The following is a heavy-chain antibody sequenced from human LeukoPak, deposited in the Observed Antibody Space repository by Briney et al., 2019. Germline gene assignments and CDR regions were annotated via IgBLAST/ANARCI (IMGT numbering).Heavy chain of an antibody. CDR3: AGNYGIAVAGTLDY. Sequence: GGSLRLSCAASGFTFSSYAMGWVRQAPGKGLEWVSTISGSGGSTYYADSVKGRFTISRDNSKNTVHLQMNSLRAEDTAVYYCAGNYGIAVAGTLDYWGQGTLVTVSS. J-gene: IGHJ4*02. CDR2: ISGSGGST. D-gene: IGHD6-19*01. V-gene: IGHV3-23*01. CDR1: GFTFSSYA.